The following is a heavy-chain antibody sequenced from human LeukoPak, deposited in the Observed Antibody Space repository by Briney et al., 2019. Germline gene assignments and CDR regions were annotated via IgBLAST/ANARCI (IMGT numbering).Heavy chain of an antibody. CDR3: ARPKFPGYSSRGFDY. J-gene: IGHJ4*02. Sequence: PGGSLRLSCAASGFTFSSYAMHWVRQAPGKGLEWVAVISYDGSNKYYADSVKGRFTISRDNSKNTLYLQMNSLRAEDTAVYHCARPKFPGYSSRGFDYWGQGTLVTVSS. CDR2: ISYDGSNK. CDR1: GFTFSSYA. V-gene: IGHV3-30*04. D-gene: IGHD6-13*01.